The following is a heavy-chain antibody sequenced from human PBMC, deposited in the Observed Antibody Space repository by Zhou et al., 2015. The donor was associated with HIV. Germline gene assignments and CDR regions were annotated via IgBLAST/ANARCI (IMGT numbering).Heavy chain of an antibody. Sequence: QVQLVQSGAEVKKPGSSVKVSCKASGGTFSSYTISWVRQAPGQGLEWMGRIIPILGIANYAQKFQGRVTITADKSTSTAYMELSSLRSEDTAVYYCARETYYYDSSGYTLGYWGQGTLVTVSS. CDR1: GGTFSSYT. V-gene: IGHV1-69*08. CDR2: IIPILGIA. J-gene: IGHJ4*02. CDR3: ARETYYYDSSGYTLGY. D-gene: IGHD3-22*01.